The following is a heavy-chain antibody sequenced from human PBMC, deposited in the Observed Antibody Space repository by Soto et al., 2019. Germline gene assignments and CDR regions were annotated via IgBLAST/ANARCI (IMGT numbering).Heavy chain of an antibody. D-gene: IGHD3-16*01. J-gene: IGHJ4*02. CDR2: IWQDGTTE. CDR3: ARDEVWGTPRFYFRF. Sequence: QVQLRESGGGVGQPGRSLRISCEASGFTFSSYGMHWVRQAPGKGLEWVAVIWQDGTTEEYAESVKGRFKISRDDSKKMVFLELNNLRAEDTAVYYCARDEVWGTPRFYFRFWGQEIRVTVSS. CDR1: GFTFSSYG. V-gene: IGHV3-33*01.